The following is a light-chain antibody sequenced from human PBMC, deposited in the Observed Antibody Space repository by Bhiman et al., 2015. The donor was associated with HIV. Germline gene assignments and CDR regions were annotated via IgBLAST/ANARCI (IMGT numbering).Light chain of an antibody. CDR2: DVT. CDR1: SSDVGGYNY. V-gene: IGLV2-14*03. CDR3: QSYDGGLSASGVV. J-gene: IGLJ3*02. Sequence: QSALSQPASVSGSPGQSITISCTGTSSDVGGYNYVSWYQHHPGKAPKLIIYDVTKRPSGVSNRFSGSKSGNTASLTISGLQAEDEADYYCQSYDGGLSASGVVFGGGTKLTVL.